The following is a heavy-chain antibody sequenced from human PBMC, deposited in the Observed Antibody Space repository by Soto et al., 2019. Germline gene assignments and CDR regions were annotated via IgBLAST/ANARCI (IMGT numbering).Heavy chain of an antibody. CDR2: ISAYNGST. CDR3: ARDGIAAAGFDP. CDR1: GYTLTSYG. J-gene: IGHJ5*02. V-gene: IGHV1-18*01. D-gene: IGHD6-13*01. Sequence: ASVKVSCKASGYTLTSYGISWVRQAPGQGLEWMGWISAYNGSTSYAQKFQGRVTMTRDTSTSTVYMELSSLRSEDTAVYYCARDGIAAAGFDPWGQGTLVTVS.